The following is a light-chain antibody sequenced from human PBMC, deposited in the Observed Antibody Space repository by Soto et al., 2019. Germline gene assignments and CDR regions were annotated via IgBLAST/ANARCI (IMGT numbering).Light chain of an antibody. CDR2: GAS. CDR1: QTIATF. Sequence: IQVTQSPSSLSTSVGDRVTITCRASQTIATFLNWYQQKPGKAPKLLIYGASTLQSGVPSRFSGSGSGADFTLTICCLQPEDSATYYCQLSLTTLPFGQGTRLEIK. CDR3: QLSLTTLP. V-gene: IGKV1-39*01. J-gene: IGKJ5*01.